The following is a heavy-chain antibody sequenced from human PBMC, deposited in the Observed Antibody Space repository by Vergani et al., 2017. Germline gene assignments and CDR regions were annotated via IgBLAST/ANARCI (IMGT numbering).Heavy chain of an antibody. Sequence: QVQLVQSGSEVRKPGASVKVSCQVSGYSLTELTIHWVRQAPGKGLEWMGGFDPEHGEVTFAHHIQGRVPMTEDRSTDTAYMELSSLRPEDTALYYCAIVTVYSDISGYYLDYWGQGTLVTVSS. D-gene: IGHD3-22*01. V-gene: IGHV1-24*01. CDR2: FDPEHGEV. J-gene: IGHJ4*02. CDR3: AIVTVYSDISGYYLDY. CDR1: GYSLTELT.